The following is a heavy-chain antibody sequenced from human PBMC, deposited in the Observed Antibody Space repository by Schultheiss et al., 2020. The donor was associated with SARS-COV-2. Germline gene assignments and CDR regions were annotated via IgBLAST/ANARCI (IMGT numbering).Heavy chain of an antibody. Sequence: LRLSCAVSGGSIRSGGYSWSWIRQPPGKGLEWIGYIYHSGSTYYNPSLKSRVTISVDRSKNQFSLKLSSLTAADTAVYYCARAGNTAMAIDYWGQGTLVTVSS. D-gene: IGHD5-18*01. CDR1: GGSIRSGGYS. J-gene: IGHJ4*02. CDR3: ARAGNTAMAIDY. V-gene: IGHV4-30-2*01. CDR2: IYHSGST.